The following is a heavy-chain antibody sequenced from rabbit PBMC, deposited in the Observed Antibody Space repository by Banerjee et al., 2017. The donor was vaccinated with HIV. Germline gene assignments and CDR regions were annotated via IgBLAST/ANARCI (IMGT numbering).Heavy chain of an antibody. CDR1: GFSFSSSYW. D-gene: IGHD1-1*01. J-gene: IGHJ4*01. V-gene: IGHV1S40*01. CDR3: ARRYASGGGYGNYAFTL. Sequence: QSLEESGGDLVKPGASLTLTCTASGFSFSSSYWICWVRQAPGKGLEWIGCIETGDGSTYYASWAKGRFTGSKTSSTTVTLRLISLTAADTATYFCARRYASGGGYGNYAFTLWGQGTLVTVS. CDR2: IETGDGST.